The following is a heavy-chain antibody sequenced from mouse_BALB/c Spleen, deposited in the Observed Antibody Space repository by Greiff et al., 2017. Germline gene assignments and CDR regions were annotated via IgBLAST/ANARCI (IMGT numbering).Heavy chain of an antibody. CDR2: IYPSDSYT. J-gene: IGHJ2*01. CDR3: TRGSHGSSFDY. CDR1: GYTFTSYW. D-gene: IGHD1-1*01. V-gene: IGHV1-69*02. Sequence: QVHVKQPGAELVRPGASVKLSCKASGYTFTSYWINWVKQRPGQGLEWIGNIYPSDSYTNYNQKFKDKATLTVDKSSSTAYMQLSSPTSEDSAVYYCTRGSHGSSFDYWGQGTTLTVSS.